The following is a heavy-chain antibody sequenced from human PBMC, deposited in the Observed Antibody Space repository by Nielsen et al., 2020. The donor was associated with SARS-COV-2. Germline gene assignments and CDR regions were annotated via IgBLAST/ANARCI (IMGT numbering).Heavy chain of an antibody. D-gene: IGHD3-3*01. V-gene: IGHV4-39*01. CDR1: GGSISRSSSF. CDR2: IYYSGST. Sequence: SETLSLTCTVSGGSISRSSSFWGWIRQPPGKGLEWIGSIYYSGSTYYSPPLKSRLTISVDTSKNQFSLKLSSVTAADTAVYYCARHAIRFLEGIDPWGPGTLVTVSS. J-gene: IGHJ5*02. CDR3: ARHAIRFLEGIDP.